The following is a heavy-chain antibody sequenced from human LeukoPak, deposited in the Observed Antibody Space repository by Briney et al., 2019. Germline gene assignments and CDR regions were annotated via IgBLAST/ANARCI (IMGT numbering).Heavy chain of an antibody. CDR3: ARLVGSRSCSGGTCYSDY. D-gene: IGHD2-15*01. J-gene: IGHJ4*02. Sequence: GGSLRPSCAGSGFTFSSNDMSWVRQPPGKGLEWVSYISITSKTIKYADSVKGRFTISRDNAKNSLYLQMNSLRDEDTAVYYCARLVGSRSCSGGTCYSDYWGQGTLVTVSS. CDR2: ISITSKTI. CDR1: GFTFSSND. V-gene: IGHV3-48*02.